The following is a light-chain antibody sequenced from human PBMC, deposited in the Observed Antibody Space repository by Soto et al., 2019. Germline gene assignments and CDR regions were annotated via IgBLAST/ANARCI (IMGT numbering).Light chain of an antibody. CDR1: SSDVGGYNY. Sequence: QSALTQPPSAPGSPGQSVTISCTGTSSDVGGYNYVSWYQQHPGKAPKLMIYEVSKRPSGVPDRFSGSKSGNTASLTVSGLQAEDEADYYCSSYAGSNNSLYVFGTGTKVTVL. CDR2: EVS. J-gene: IGLJ1*01. CDR3: SSYAGSNNSLYV. V-gene: IGLV2-8*01.